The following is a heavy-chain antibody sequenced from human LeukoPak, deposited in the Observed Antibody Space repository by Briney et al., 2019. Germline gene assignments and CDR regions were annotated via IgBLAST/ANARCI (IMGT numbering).Heavy chain of an antibody. CDR1: GGTFTSYA. V-gene: IGHV1-69*05. CDR2: IIPILATA. CDR3: ATSDPDVWGRLSFDP. D-gene: IGHD3-16*01. Sequence: SVKVSCKASGGTFTSYAISWVRQAPGQGLELMGGIIPILATANYAQKFQGRVTITTDESTSTAYMELSRLRSEDTAVYYCATSDPDVWGRLSFDPWGQGTQVTVSS. J-gene: IGHJ5*02.